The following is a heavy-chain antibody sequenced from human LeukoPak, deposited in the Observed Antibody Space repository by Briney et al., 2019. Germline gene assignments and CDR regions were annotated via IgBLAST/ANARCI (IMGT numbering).Heavy chain of an antibody. CDR1: GYALTELS. Sequence: ASVKVSCKVSGYALTELSMQWVREAPGKGLEWMGGFDPEDGETIYAQKFQGRVTMTEDTSTDTAYMELSSLRSEDTAVYYCATDHGSTDLDYWGQGTLVTVSS. D-gene: IGHD2-2*03. CDR3: ATDHGSTDLDY. J-gene: IGHJ4*02. V-gene: IGHV1-24*01. CDR2: FDPEDGET.